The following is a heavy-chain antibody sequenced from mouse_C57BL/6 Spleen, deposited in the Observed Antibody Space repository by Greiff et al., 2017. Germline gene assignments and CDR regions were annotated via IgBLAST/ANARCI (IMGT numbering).Heavy chain of an antibody. CDR1: GFTFSDYY. CDR3: ARGGYSGGLAY. V-gene: IGHV5-16*01. D-gene: IGHD2-3*01. CDR2: INYDGSST. J-gene: IGHJ3*01. Sequence: EVKVVESEGGLVQPGSSMKLSCTASGFTFSDYYMAWVRQVPEKGLEWVANINYDGSSTYYLDSLKSRFIISRDNAKNILYLQMSSLKSEDTATYYCARGGYSGGLAYWGQGTLVTVSA.